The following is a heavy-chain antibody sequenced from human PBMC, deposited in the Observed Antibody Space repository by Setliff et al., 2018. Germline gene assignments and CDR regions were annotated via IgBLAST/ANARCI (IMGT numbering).Heavy chain of an antibody. D-gene: IGHD3-16*01. CDR3: ARDGISWLMWFDP. J-gene: IGHJ5*02. CDR1: GYSFTDYY. V-gene: IGHV1-2*02. Sequence: GALVKVSCKASGYSFTDYYMHWVRQVPGRGLEWMGWINPKSGGTRYAQKFQGRVTMTRDTSISTAYMELSSLRSDDTAVYYCARDGISWLMWFDPWGQGTLVTVSS. CDR2: INPKSGGT.